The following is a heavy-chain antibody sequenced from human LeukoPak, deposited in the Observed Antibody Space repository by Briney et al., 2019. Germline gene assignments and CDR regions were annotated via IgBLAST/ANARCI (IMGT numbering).Heavy chain of an antibody. D-gene: IGHD3-10*02. J-gene: IGHJ6*04. CDR3: AELGITMIGGV. CDR2: ISSSGSTI. CDR1: GFTFSRYW. Sequence: GGSLRLSCAASGFTFSRYWMNWVRQAPGKGLEWVSYISSSGSTIYYADSVKGRFTISRDNAKNSLYLQMNSLRAEDTAVYYCAELGITMIGGVWGKGTTVTISS. V-gene: IGHV3-48*03.